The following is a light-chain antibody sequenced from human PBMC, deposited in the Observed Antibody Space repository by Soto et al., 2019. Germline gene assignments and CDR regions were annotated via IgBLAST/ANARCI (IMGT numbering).Light chain of an antibody. CDR3: QQYGTSPLT. V-gene: IGKV1-5*01. J-gene: IGKJ4*01. CDR1: QSISSW. Sequence: GARVTITCRASQSISSWLAWYQQKPGKAPKLLIYDASSLESGVPSRFSGSGSGTDFTLTISRLEPEDFAVYYCQQYGTSPLTFGGGTKVDIK. CDR2: DAS.